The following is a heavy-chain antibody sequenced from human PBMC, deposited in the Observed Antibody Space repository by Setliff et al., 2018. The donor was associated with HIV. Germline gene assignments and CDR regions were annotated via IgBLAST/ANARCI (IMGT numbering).Heavy chain of an antibody. CDR1: DDSVSTFY. Sequence: PSETLSLTCTVSDDSVSTFYWNWIRQPPGKGLEWIGFIHHTGSTVSNPSLKSRVTILMDLSRNQLSLHLASVTTADTAVYFCAPGEGVASTYYYDWGQGTQVTVSS. CDR2: IHHTGST. D-gene: IGHD3-3*01. V-gene: IGHV4-59*02. CDR3: APGEGVASTYYYD. J-gene: IGHJ4*01.